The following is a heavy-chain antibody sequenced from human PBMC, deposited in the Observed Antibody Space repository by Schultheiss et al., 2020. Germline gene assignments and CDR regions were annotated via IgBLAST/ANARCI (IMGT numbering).Heavy chain of an antibody. D-gene: IGHD6-6*01. J-gene: IGHJ5*02. CDR3: ARGPIAARPTNWFDP. V-gene: IGHV4-28*03. CDR2: INHSGAT. Sequence: SQTLSLTCAVSGYSISSSNWWGWIRQPPGSGLEWIGEINHSGATNYNPTLKSRVTISVDTSKNQFSLKLSSVTAADTAVYYCARGPIAARPTNWFDPWGQGTLVTVSS. CDR1: GYSISSSNW.